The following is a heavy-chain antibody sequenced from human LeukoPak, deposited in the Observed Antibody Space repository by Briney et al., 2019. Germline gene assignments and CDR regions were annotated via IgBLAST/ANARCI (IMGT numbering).Heavy chain of an antibody. CDR1: GFTFGDYA. D-gene: IGHD3-10*01. Sequence: GGSLRLSCTASGFTFGDYAMSWVRQAPGKGLEWVGFIRSKAYGGTTEYAAPVKGRFTISRDDSKSIAYLQMNSLKTEDTAVYSFTRDATTWAYYGSGNYDYWGQGTLVTVSS. J-gene: IGHJ4*02. V-gene: IGHV3-49*04. CDR2: IRSKAYGGTT. CDR3: TRDATTWAYYGSGNYDY.